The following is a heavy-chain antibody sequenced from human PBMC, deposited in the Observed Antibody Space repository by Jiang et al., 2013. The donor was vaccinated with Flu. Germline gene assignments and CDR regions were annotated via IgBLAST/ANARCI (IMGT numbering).Heavy chain of an antibody. CDR2: INPNVDST. CDR1: GYIFISYF. CDR3: ARGGRDYPLLPTY. J-gene: IGHJ4*02. D-gene: IGHD3-16*01. V-gene: IGHV1-46*01. Sequence: SGAEVKKPGASVKVSCKASGYIFISYFMHWVRQAPGQGLEWMGVINPNVDSTNYAQKFQGRVTMTRDTSTNTVHMELSSLTSEDTALYYCARGGRDYPLLPTYWGQGTLITVSS.